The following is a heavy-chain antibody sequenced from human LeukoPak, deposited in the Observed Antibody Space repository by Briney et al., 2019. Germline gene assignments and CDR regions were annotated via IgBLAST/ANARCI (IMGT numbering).Heavy chain of an antibody. CDR1: GFTFSDYY. CDR2: ISSSSRYI. D-gene: IGHD1-26*01. CDR3: ARDLSVGSKPDLGFDY. J-gene: IGHJ4*02. V-gene: IGHV3-11*06. Sequence: GGSLRLSCAASGFTFSDYYMSWIRQAPGKGLEWVSSISSSSRYIYYTDSVKGRFTISRDNAENSLYLQMNSLRAEDTAVYYCARDLSVGSKPDLGFDYWGQGTLVTVSS.